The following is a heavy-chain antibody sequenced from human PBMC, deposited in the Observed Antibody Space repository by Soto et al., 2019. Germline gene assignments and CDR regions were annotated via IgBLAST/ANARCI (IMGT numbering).Heavy chain of an antibody. CDR1: GYSFISYC. J-gene: IGHJ5*02. CDR3: ARRGYCSSTSCLNWFDP. V-gene: IGHV5-51*01. CDR2: IYPGDSDT. D-gene: IGHD2-2*01. Sequence: SMKISCNGSGYSFISYCIGRVRQMPGKGLEWMGIIYPGDSDTRYSPSFQGQVTISADKSISTAYLQWSSLKASDTAMYYCARRGYCSSTSCLNWFDPWGQGTLVTVSS.